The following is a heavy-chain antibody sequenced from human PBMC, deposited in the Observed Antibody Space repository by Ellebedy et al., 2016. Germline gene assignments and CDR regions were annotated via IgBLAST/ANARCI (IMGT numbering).Heavy chain of an antibody. CDR3: ARGDYHESSGIRTAGDY. J-gene: IGHJ4*02. D-gene: IGHD3-22*01. Sequence: SETLSLXXTVSGGSIKNYYWSWVRQPPGKGLEWIGFIYLNDNTNYNTSLKSRVTISTDTSKSQVSLKLKSVTPADTAVYYCARGDYHESSGIRTAGDYWGRGTLVTVSS. CDR1: GGSIKNYY. V-gene: IGHV4-59*13. CDR2: IYLNDNT.